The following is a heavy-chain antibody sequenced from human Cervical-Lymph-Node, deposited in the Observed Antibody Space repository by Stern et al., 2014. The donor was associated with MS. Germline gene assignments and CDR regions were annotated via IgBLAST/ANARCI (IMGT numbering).Heavy chain of an antibody. V-gene: IGHV1-3*01. Sequence: QVQLVQSGAEVKKPGASVKVSCKASGYTFTKFDLHWARQAPGQSLEYMGWINACSGDSRYSQKFQGRLTISTDASANTAYMELSSLRSEDTAVYYCMRCPFWSGHFSYFDFWGRGTLLTVSS. J-gene: IGHJ4*02. D-gene: IGHD3-3*01. CDR1: GYTFTKFD. CDR2: INACSGDS. CDR3: MRCPFWSGHFSYFDF.